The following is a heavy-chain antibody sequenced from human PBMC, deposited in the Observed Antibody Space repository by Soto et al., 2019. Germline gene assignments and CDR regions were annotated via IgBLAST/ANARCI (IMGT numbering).Heavy chain of an antibody. CDR3: ARVGHVVVVTAAFDY. J-gene: IGHJ4*02. D-gene: IGHD2-21*02. Sequence: QVQLMQSGAEVKKPGASVKVSCKASGNTFTNYYIHWVRQAPGQGLEWMGTINPSGGHTTYAQKFLGRVTMTRDTSTCTLYMELTSLRSEATAVYYCARVGHVVVVTAAFDYWGQGTLVTVSS. V-gene: IGHV1-46*01. CDR1: GNTFTNYY. CDR2: INPSGGHT.